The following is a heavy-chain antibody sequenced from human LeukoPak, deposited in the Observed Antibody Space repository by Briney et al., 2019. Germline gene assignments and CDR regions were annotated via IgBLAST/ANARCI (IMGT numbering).Heavy chain of an antibody. CDR2: ISSSSSYI. CDR1: GFTFSSYS. D-gene: IGHD4-23*01. V-gene: IGHV3-21*01. J-gene: IGHJ4*02. CDR3: ARVRLTTVVDY. Sequence: PGGSLRLSCAASGFTFSSYSMNWVRQAPGKGLEWVSSISSSSSYIHYADSVKGRFTISRDNAKNSLYLQMNSLRAEDTAVYYCARVRLTTVVDYWGQGTLVTVSS.